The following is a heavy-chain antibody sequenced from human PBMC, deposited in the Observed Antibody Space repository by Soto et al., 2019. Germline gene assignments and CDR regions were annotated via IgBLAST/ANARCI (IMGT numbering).Heavy chain of an antibody. D-gene: IGHD3-22*01. CDR3: TTDTVTYYYDSSGYSPRTDDDL. J-gene: IGHJ2*01. CDR1: GFTFSNAW. CDR2: IKSKTDGGTT. V-gene: IGHV3-15*07. Sequence: GGSLRLSCAASGFTFSNAWMNWVRQAPGKGLEWVGRIKSKTDGGTTDYAAPVKGRFTISRDDSKNTLYLQMNSLKTEDTAVYYCTTDTVTYYYDSSGYSPRTDDDLWGRGTLVTVSS.